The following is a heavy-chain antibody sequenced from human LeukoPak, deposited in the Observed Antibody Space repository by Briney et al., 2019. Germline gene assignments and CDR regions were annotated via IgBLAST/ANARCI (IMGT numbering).Heavy chain of an antibody. V-gene: IGHV3-11*06. Sequence: GGSLRLSCAASGFTFSDYYMSWIRQAPGKGLEWVSYISSSSSYTHYADSVKGRFTISRDNSKNTLYLQMNSLRAEDTAVYYCARDAVYSSSWQYYWGQGTLVTVSS. CDR2: ISSSSSYT. D-gene: IGHD6-13*01. CDR1: GFTFSDYY. CDR3: ARDAVYSSSWQYY. J-gene: IGHJ4*02.